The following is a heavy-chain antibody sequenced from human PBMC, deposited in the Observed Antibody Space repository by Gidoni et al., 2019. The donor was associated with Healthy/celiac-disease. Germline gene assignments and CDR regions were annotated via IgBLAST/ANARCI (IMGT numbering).Heavy chain of an antibody. Sequence: EVQLVESGGGLLQPGRSLSLSCAASGFTFDDYAMHWGRQAPGKGLEWVSGISWNSGSIGYAESVKGRFTISRDNAKNSLYLQMNSLRAEDTALYYCAKDTRQQLVLRIFDYWGQGTLVTVSS. CDR2: ISWNSGSI. CDR1: GFTFDDYA. D-gene: IGHD6-13*01. V-gene: IGHV3-9*01. CDR3: AKDTRQQLVLRIFDY. J-gene: IGHJ4*02.